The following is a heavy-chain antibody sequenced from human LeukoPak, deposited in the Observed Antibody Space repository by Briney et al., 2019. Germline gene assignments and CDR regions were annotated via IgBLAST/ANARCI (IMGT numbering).Heavy chain of an antibody. D-gene: IGHD5-18*01. CDR1: GYTFSSYA. Sequence: GGSLRLSCAASGYTFSSYAMSWVRRTPGKGLDWVSTISGGGSGTYYAASVKGRFTISRDNSKNTLYLQMDSLRVEDTAVYYCAKDLKGSTAMIPDYWGQGTLVTVSS. CDR2: ISGGGSGT. V-gene: IGHV3-23*01. J-gene: IGHJ4*02. CDR3: AKDLKGSTAMIPDY.